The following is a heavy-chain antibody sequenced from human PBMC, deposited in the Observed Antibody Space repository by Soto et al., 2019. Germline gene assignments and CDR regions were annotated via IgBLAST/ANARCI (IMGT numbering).Heavy chain of an antibody. V-gene: IGHV3-33*01. CDR1: GFTFSSYG. Sequence: GGSLRVSCAASGFTFSSYGMHWVRQAPGKGLEWVAVIWYDGSNKYYADSVKGRFTISRDNSKNTLYLQMNSLRAEDTAVYYCARGDCSSTSCFYYYGMGVWGQGTTVTVSS. CDR2: IWYDGSNK. J-gene: IGHJ6*02. CDR3: ARGDCSSTSCFYYYGMGV. D-gene: IGHD2-2*01.